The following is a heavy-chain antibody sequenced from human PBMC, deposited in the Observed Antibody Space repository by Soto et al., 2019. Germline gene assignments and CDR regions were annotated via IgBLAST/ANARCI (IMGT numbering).Heavy chain of an antibody. D-gene: IGHD4-17*01. CDR1: GFTFSSYA. V-gene: IGHV3-23*01. CDR3: AKDGGYGDYPDDAFDI. Sequence: EVQLLESGGGLVQPGGSLRLSCAASGFTFSSYAMSWVRQAPGKGLEWVSAISGSGGSTYYADSVKGRFTISRDNSKNTLYLQMNSLRAADTAVYYCAKDGGYGDYPDDAFDIWGQGTMVTVSS. J-gene: IGHJ3*02. CDR2: ISGSGGST.